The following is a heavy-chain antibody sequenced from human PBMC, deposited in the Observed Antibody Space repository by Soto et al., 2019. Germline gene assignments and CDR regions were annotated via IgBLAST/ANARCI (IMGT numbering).Heavy chain of an antibody. J-gene: IGHJ4*02. CDR1: GGSISSSNW. Sequence: PSEILSLTCAVSGGSISSSNWWSWVRQPPGKGLEWIGEIYHSGSTNYNPSLKSRVTISVDKSKNQFSLKLSSVTAADTAVYYCATSGYSGYGYFDYWGQGTLVTVSS. D-gene: IGHD5-12*01. CDR2: IYHSGST. V-gene: IGHV4-4*02. CDR3: ATSGYSGYGYFDY.